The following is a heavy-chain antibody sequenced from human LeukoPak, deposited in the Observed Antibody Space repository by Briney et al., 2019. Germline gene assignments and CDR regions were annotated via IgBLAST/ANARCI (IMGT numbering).Heavy chain of an antibody. D-gene: IGHD3-10*01. CDR1: GFTFDDYA. Sequence: GGSLRLSCAASGFTFDDYAMHWVRQAPGKGLEWVSGISWNSGSIGYADSVKGRFTISRDNAKNSLYLQMNSLRAEDTALYYCAKSRRGLYYYYYYGMDVWGQGTTVTVSS. V-gene: IGHV3-9*01. CDR2: ISWNSGSI. J-gene: IGHJ6*02. CDR3: AKSRRGLYYYYYYGMDV.